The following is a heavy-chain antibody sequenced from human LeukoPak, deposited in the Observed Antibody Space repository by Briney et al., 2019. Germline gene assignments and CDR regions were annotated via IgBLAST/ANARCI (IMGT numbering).Heavy chain of an antibody. J-gene: IGHJ4*03. Sequence: ASVTLSCKASGYTFTGYYMHWVRQAPGQGLEWMGIINPSGGSASNAQMFQGRVTMTRDTSTNTVYMELSSLRSEDTAVYYCARDGGGNDYWGHG. D-gene: IGHD4-23*01. CDR2: INPSGGSA. CDR1: GYTFTGYY. V-gene: IGHV1-46*01. CDR3: ARDGGGNDY.